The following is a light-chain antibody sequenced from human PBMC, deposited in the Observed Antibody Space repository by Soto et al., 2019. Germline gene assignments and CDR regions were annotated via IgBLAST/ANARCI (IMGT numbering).Light chain of an antibody. CDR3: QTWGTGIQV. CDR2: LNSDGSH. V-gene: IGLV4-69*01. J-gene: IGLJ2*01. Sequence: QPVLTQSPSASASLGASVKLTCTLSSGHSSYAIACHQQQPEKGPRYLMKLNSDGSHSKGDGTPDRFSGSSSGAERYLTISSLQSEDEADYYCQTWGTGIQVFGGGTKLTVL. CDR1: SGHSSYA.